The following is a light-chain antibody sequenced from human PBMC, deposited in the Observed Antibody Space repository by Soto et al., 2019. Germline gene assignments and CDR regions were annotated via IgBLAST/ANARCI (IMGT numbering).Light chain of an antibody. V-gene: IGKV1-39*01. CDR1: QSISSY. CDR2: AAS. J-gene: IGKJ5*01. Sequence: DIQMTQSPSSLSASVGDRVTITCRASQSISSYLNWYQQKPGKAPKLLIYAASSLQSGVPSRFSGSGSRTDFTLTISSLQPEDFATYYCQQSYSTPITFGQGKRLEIK. CDR3: QQSYSTPIT.